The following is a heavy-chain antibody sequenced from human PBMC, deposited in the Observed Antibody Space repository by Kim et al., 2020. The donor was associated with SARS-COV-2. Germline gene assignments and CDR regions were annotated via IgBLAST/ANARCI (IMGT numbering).Heavy chain of an antibody. CDR1: GFTFGDYA. CDR2: IRSKAYGGTT. Sequence: GGSLRLSCTASGFTFGDYAMSWFRQAPGKGLEWVGFIRSKAYGGTTEYAASVKGRFTISRDDSKSIAYLQMNSLKTEDTAVYYCTRAVARIYSGGGADYWGQGTLVTVSS. J-gene: IGHJ4*02. CDR3: TRAVARIYSGGGADY. V-gene: IGHV3-49*03. D-gene: IGHD1-26*01.